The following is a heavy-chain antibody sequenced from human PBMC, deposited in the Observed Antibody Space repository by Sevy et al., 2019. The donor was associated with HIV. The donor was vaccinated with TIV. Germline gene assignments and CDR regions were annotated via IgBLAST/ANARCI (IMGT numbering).Heavy chain of an antibody. CDR1: KFTFSDYY. CDR2: ISSSSTYT. D-gene: IGHD5-18*01. Sequence: GSLRLSCTASKFTFSDYYMSWIRQAPGKGLEWVSYISSSSTYTNYADSVKGRFTISRDNAKNSLYLQLNSLRAEDTAVYYCARVRYNFGQKYFDYWGLGTLVTVSS. V-gene: IGHV3-11*06. CDR3: ARVRYNFGQKYFDY. J-gene: IGHJ4*02.